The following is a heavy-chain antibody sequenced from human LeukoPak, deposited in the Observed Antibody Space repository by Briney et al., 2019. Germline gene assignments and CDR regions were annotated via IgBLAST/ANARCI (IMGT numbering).Heavy chain of an antibody. V-gene: IGHV4-30-4*01. J-gene: IGHJ3*02. D-gene: IGHD3-22*01. CDR1: GGSITSGDNY. CDR3: ARGSGYYDSSGYESDAFDI. CDR2: IFHTGTT. Sequence: SETLSLTCTVAGGSITSGDNYWSWIRQPPGKGLEWIGYIFHTGTTFNNPSLKRRVSISVDTSNNQFSLTLTSVTAADTAVYYCARGSGYYDSSGYESDAFDIWGQGTMVTVSS.